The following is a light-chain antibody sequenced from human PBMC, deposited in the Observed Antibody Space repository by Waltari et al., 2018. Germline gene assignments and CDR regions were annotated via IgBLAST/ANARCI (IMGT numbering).Light chain of an antibody. CDR2: WAS. V-gene: IGKV4-1*01. CDR1: QSVLHSPNNRDQ. J-gene: IGKJ4*01. Sequence: DIVMTQSPDSQAVSLGERATINCKSSQSVLHSPNNRDQLAWDQQKPGQPPKLRISWASTRESGVPDRCRGSGSGTDFTLTISSLQGEDVAVYYCQQCSTTPLTFGGGTKVEIK. CDR3: QQCSTTPLT.